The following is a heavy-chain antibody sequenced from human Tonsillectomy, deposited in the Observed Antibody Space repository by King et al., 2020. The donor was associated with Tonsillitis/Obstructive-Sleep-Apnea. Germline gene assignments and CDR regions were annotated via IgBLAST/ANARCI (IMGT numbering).Heavy chain of an antibody. Sequence: VQLVESGDEVKKPGESLRISCKGSGYNFTSFWSSWVRQMPGKGLEWMGRIDPSDSYSNYRPSLRGNVTISADKSISTAYLQWSSLKASYSAMYYCARPRSDIPSSTERIAMDVWGQGTTVTVSS. CDR3: ARPRSDIPSSTERIAMDV. D-gene: IGHD6-6*01. J-gene: IGHJ6*02. V-gene: IGHV5-10-1*03. CDR1: GYNFTSFW. CDR2: IDPSDSYS.